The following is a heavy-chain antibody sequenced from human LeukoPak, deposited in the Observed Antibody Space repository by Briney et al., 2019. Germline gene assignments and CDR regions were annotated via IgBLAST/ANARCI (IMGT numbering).Heavy chain of an antibody. Sequence: SETLSLTCTVSGGSISSYYWSWIRQPPGKGLEWIGYIYYSGSTNYNPSLKSRVTISVDTSKNQFSLKLSSVTAADTAVYYCARAYYDFWSGYTNWFDPWGQGTLVTVSS. V-gene: IGHV4-59*01. J-gene: IGHJ5*02. CDR3: ARAYYDFWSGYTNWFDP. CDR1: GGSISSYY. D-gene: IGHD3-3*01. CDR2: IYYSGST.